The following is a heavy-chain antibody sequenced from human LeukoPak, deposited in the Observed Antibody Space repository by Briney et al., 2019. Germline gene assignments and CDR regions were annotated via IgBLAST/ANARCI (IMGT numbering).Heavy chain of an antibody. V-gene: IGHV4-4*09. CDR2: IYTSGST. D-gene: IGHD6-13*01. J-gene: IGHJ5*02. Sequence: SETLSLTCTVSGGSISSYYWSWIRQPPGKGLEWIGYIYTSGSTNYNPSLKSRVTISVDTSKNQFSLKLSSVTAADTAVYYCARRLAAAGLNWFDPWGQGTLVTLSS. CDR3: ARRLAAAGLNWFDP. CDR1: GGSISSYY.